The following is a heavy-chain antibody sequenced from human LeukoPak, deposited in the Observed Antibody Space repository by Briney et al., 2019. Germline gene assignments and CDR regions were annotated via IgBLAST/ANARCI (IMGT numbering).Heavy chain of an antibody. CDR2: MNPNSGNT. V-gene: IGHV1-8*01. J-gene: IGHJ4*02. CDR1: GYTFTSYD. CDR3: AKGREWELGNFDY. Sequence: ASVKVSCKASGYTFTSYDINWVRQATGQGLEWMGWMNPNSGNTGYAQKFQGRVTMTRNTSISTAYMELSSLRSEDTAVYYCAKGREWELGNFDYWGQGTLVTVSS. D-gene: IGHD1-26*01.